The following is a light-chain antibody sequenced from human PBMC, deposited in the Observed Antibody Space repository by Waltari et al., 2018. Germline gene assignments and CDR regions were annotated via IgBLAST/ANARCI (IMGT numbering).Light chain of an antibody. CDR1: RFNIRSNA. CDR3: AAWDDSLNGHWV. CDR2: SND. Sequence: QSVLTQPPSASGTPGQRVTISCSGSRFNIRSNAVNWYQQLPGTAPKLLIYSNDQPPSGVPDRFSGSKSVPSASLAISGLQSEDEADYYGAAWDDSLNGHWVFGGGTKLTVL. J-gene: IGLJ3*02. V-gene: IGLV1-44*01.